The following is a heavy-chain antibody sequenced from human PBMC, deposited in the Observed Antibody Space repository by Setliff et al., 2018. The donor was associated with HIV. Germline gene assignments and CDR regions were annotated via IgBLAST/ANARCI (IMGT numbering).Heavy chain of an antibody. Sequence: ASVKVPCKFYGYTLSELSIHWVPQAPGKGLEWMGYFDPQDGETVYAQKFQGRVTLTEDTSTGTASMELSRLRSDDTAVYYCARGPSLRYFDWLEDPYYYMDVWGKGTTVTVSS. CDR1: GYTLSELS. J-gene: IGHJ6*03. CDR2: FDPQDGET. D-gene: IGHD3-9*01. V-gene: IGHV1-24*01. CDR3: ARGPSLRYFDWLEDPYYYMDV.